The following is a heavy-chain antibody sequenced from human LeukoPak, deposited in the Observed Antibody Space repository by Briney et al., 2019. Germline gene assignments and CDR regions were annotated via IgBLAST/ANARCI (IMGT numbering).Heavy chain of an antibody. CDR1: GGSISSYH. CDR2: IYYSGST. Sequence: SETLSLTCTVSGGSISSYHWSWIRQPPGKGLEWIGYIYYSGSTNYNPSLKSRVTISVDTSKNQFSLKLSSVTAADTAVYYCARAYVDTAMVFDYWGQGTLVTVSS. V-gene: IGHV4-59*01. CDR3: ARAYVDTAMVFDY. J-gene: IGHJ4*02. D-gene: IGHD5-18*01.